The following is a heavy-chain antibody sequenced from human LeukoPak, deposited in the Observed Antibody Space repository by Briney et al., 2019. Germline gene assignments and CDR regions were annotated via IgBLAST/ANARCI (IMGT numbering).Heavy chain of an antibody. V-gene: IGHV3-43*02. D-gene: IGHD6-13*01. CDR3: AKRTAAAGYFDY. J-gene: IGHJ4*02. CDR2: INGDGGST. CDR1: GFTFDDYA. Sequence: AGGSLRLSCAASGFTFDDYAMHWVRQAPGKGLEWVSLINGDGGSTYYADSVKGRFTISRDNSKNSLYLQMNSLRTEDTALYYCAKRTAAAGYFDYWGQGTLVTVSS.